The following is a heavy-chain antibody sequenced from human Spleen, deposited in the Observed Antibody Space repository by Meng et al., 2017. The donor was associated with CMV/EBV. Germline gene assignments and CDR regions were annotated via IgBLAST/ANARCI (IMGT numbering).Heavy chain of an antibody. CDR2: IRYDGNNE. CDR3: ATDRHTMTTWMGVDF. V-gene: IGHV3-30*02. J-gene: IGHJ4*02. CDR1: GFTFNNYA. Sequence: LSLTCAASGFTFNNYAMHWVRQAPGKGLEWVAFIRYDGNNEQYAESVKGRFTISRDNSKNTLYLQVKSLRAEDTAVYYCATDRHTMTTWMGVDFWGQGTLVTVSS. D-gene: IGHD4-17*01.